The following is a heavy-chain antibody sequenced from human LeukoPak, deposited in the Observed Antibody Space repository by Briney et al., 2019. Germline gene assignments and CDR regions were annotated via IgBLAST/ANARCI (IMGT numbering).Heavy chain of an antibody. V-gene: IGHV4-31*03. CDR3: ASGKYSGYDFVGSLDY. CDR2: IYYSGST. D-gene: IGHD5-12*01. J-gene: IGHJ4*02. CDR1: GGSISSAGYY. Sequence: SETLSLTCTVSGGSISSAGYYWSWIRQHPGMGREWIGNIYYSGSTYYKPSLKSRVTISVDTCKNQFSLKLSSVTAADTAVYYCASGKYSGYDFVGSLDYWGQGTLVTVSS.